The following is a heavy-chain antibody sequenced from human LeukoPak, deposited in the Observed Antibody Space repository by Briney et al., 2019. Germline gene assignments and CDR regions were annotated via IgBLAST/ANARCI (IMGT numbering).Heavy chain of an antibody. CDR3: ASPRIVGATPLGFDY. D-gene: IGHD1-26*01. CDR1: GGTFSSYA. J-gene: IGHJ4*02. V-gene: IGHV1-69*04. Sequence: SVKVSCKASGGTFSSYAISWVRRAPGQGLEWMGRIIPILGIANYAQKFQGRVTITADKSTSTAYMELSSLRSEDTAVYYCASPRIVGATPLGFDYWGQGTLVTVST. CDR2: IIPILGIA.